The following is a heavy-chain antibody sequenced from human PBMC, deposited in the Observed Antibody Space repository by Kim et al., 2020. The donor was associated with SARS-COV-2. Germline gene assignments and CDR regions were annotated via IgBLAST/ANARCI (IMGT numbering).Heavy chain of an antibody. CDR3: VREIVTGYGGD. CDR1: GFSFSAYH. D-gene: IGHD1-20*01. CDR2: IDSASRT. V-gene: IGHV3-23*01. J-gene: IGHJ4*02. Sequence: GGSLRLSCAASGFSFSAYHMNWARQAPGKGLEWVSAIDSASRTFYADSVRGRFSISRDNSKDTLFLQMNNLRDEDTAVYYCVREIVTGYGGDWGQGTLVT.